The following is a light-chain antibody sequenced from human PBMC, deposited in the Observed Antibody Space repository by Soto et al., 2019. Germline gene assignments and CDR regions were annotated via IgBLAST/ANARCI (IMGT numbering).Light chain of an antibody. Sequence: QSVLTQPASVSGSPGQSITISCTGTSSDVGSYTLVPWYQQHPGRAPKLMIYEVTKRPSGVSNRFSASKSGNTASLTISGLQAEDEADYYCCSYAGLTTFEVFGAGTKVTVL. V-gene: IGLV2-23*02. CDR1: SSDVGSYTL. CDR2: EVT. CDR3: CSYAGLTTFEV. J-gene: IGLJ1*01.